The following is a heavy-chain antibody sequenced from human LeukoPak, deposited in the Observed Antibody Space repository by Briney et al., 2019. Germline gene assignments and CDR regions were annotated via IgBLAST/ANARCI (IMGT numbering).Heavy chain of an antibody. V-gene: IGHV4-61*08. CDR3: ARDYGGNSEESFDI. J-gene: IGHJ3*02. CDR1: GGSISSGDYY. CDR2: IYYSGST. Sequence: PSETLSLTCTVSGGSISSGDYYWSWIRQPPGKGLEWIGYIYYSGSTNYNPSLKSRVTISVDTSKNQFSLKLSSVTAADTAVYYCARDYGGNSEESFDIWGQGTMVTVSS. D-gene: IGHD4-17*01.